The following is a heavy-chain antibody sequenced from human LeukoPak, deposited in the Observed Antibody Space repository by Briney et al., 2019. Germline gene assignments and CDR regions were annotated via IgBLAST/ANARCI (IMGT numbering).Heavy chain of an antibody. D-gene: IGHD3-22*01. CDR3: ARDGHYYDSSAPTFGNWFDP. J-gene: IGHJ5*02. CDR1: GGSISSYY. CDR2: IYTSGST. Sequence: SETLSLTCTVSGGSISSYYWSWIRQPAGKGLEWIGRIYTSGSTNYNPSLKSRVTMSVDTSKKQFSLKLSSVTAADTAAYYCARDGHYYDSSAPTFGNWFDPWGQGTLVTVSS. V-gene: IGHV4-4*07.